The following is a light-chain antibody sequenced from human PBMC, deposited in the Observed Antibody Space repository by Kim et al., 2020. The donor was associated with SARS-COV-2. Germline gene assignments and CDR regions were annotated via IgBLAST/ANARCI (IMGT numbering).Light chain of an antibody. CDR2: LEGSGSY. CDR3: ETWDNNTRV. CDR1: SGPSSYI. J-gene: IGLJ3*02. V-gene: IGLV4-60*03. Sequence: SVKLTCTLSSGPSSYIIAWHQQPPGKAPRYLMKLEGSGSYNKGSGVPNRFSGSSSGADRYLTISNLQSEDEADYYCETWDNNTRVFGGGTQLTVL.